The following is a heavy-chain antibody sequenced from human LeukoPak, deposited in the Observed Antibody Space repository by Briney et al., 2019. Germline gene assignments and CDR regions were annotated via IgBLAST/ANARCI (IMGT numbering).Heavy chain of an antibody. CDR2: ISWDGGST. Sequence: PGGSLRLSCAASGFTFDDYTMHWVRQAPGKGLEWVSLISWDGGSTYYADSVKGRFTISRDNSKNSLYLQMNSLRAEDTALYYCAKGQYSGYDYYYYGMDVWGQGTTVTVSS. CDR1: GFTFDDYT. J-gene: IGHJ6*02. CDR3: AKGQYSGYDYYYYGMDV. V-gene: IGHV3-43*01. D-gene: IGHD5-12*01.